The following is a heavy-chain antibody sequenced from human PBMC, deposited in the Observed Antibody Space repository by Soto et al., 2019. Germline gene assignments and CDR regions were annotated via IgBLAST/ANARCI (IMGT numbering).Heavy chain of an antibody. Sequence: GGSLRLSCAALWLTVRGKKKVAWVRQAPGKGLEWVSALYDVDGTYYADSVKGRFTTSRDSSKTTVYLQMNGLRPDDTAVYYCASWHEREHAYDVWGQGTTVTVSS. V-gene: IGHV3-53*01. J-gene: IGHJ3*01. CDR2: LYDVDGT. CDR3: ASWHEREHAYDV. CDR1: WLTVRGKK. D-gene: IGHD1-1*01.